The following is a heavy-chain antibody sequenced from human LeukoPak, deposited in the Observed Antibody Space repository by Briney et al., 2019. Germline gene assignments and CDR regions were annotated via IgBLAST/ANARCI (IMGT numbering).Heavy chain of an antibody. CDR1: GFNFDGHA. D-gene: IGHD4-17*01. Sequence: GGSLRLSCAASGFNFDGHAMHWVRQAPGKGLEWVSGITWNSDATGYADSVKGRFTISRDNAKNTLYLQMNSLRAEDTAVYYCARRSVTLFDYWGQGTLVTVSS. V-gene: IGHV3-9*01. CDR3: ARRSVTLFDY. CDR2: ITWNSDAT. J-gene: IGHJ4*02.